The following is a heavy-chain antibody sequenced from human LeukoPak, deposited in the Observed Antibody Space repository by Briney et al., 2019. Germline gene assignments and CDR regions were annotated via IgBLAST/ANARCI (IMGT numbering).Heavy chain of an antibody. V-gene: IGHV1-69*13. Sequence: SVKVSCKASGGTFSTYAITWVRQAPGQGLEWMGGIVPLFGTADYAQKFQGRLTVTADESTRTAYMELSSLRSEDTAVYYCHLPDILTGYPSGTSDYWGQGTLVTVSS. J-gene: IGHJ4*02. CDR3: HLPDILTGYPSGTSDY. CDR1: GGTFSTYA. D-gene: IGHD3-9*01. CDR2: IVPLFGTA.